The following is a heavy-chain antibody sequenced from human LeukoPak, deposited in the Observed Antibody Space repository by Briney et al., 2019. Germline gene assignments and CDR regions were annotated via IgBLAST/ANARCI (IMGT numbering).Heavy chain of an antibody. CDR2: IHNDGTT. V-gene: IGHV3-53*01. CDR1: GFSVSRKY. Sequence: PGGSLRLSCAASGFSVSRKYMSWVRQAPGKGLEWVSLIHNDGTTYYADSVKGRFTISRDNSKNTLYLQMNSLRAEDTAVYYCASSRDGYKRGDAFDIWGQGTMVTVSS. D-gene: IGHD5-24*01. J-gene: IGHJ3*02. CDR3: ASSRDGYKRGDAFDI.